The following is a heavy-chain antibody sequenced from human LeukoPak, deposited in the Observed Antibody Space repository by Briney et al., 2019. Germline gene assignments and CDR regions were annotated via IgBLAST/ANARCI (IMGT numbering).Heavy chain of an antibody. J-gene: IGHJ4*02. CDR2: IKSDGTYR. CDR1: GFTFSSHW. V-gene: IGHV3-74*01. D-gene: IGHD4-17*01. Sequence: PGVSLRLSCAASGFTFSSHWMHWVRQAPGKGLVCVARIKSDGTYRDYGDSVRGRFTISRDNAKDTLYLQMNSLRAEDTAVYYCVRGDRSYGVDYWGQGTPVTVSS. CDR3: VRGDRSYGVDY.